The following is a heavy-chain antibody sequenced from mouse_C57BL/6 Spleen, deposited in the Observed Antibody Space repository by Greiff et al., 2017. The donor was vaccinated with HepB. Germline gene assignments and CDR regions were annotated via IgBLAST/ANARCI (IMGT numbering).Heavy chain of an antibody. J-gene: IGHJ3*01. Sequence: QVQLQQPGAELVKPGASVKLSCKASGYTFTSYWMQWVKQRPGQGLEWIGMIHPNSGSTNYNEKFKSKATLTVDKSSSTAYMQLSSLTSEDSAVSDCASAEYYCNSACFAYWGQGTLVTVSA. CDR3: ASAEYYCNSACFAY. CDR1: GYTFTSYW. V-gene: IGHV1-64*01. CDR2: IHPNSGST. D-gene: IGHD2-1*01.